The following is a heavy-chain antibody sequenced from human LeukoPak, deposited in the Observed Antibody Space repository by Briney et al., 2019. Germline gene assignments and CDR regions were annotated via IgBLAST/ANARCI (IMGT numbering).Heavy chain of an antibody. V-gene: IGHV4-39*01. CDR1: GGSISSSSYY. CDR3: ARQGHSSAWHSAFDI. CDR2: IYYIGST. D-gene: IGHD6-19*01. Sequence: KPSETLSLTCTVSGGSISSSSYYWGWIRQPPGKGLEWIGYIYYIGSTNYNPSLKSRVTISVDTSKNQFSLKLSSVTAADTAVYFCARQGHSSAWHSAFDIWGQGTMVTVSS. J-gene: IGHJ3*02.